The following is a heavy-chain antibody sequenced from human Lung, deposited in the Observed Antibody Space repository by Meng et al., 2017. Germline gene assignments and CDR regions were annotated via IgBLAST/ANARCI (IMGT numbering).Heavy chain of an antibody. CDR2: IKHSGRN. J-gene: IGHJ4*02. V-gene: IGHV4-34*01. D-gene: IGHD4-11*01. Sequence: LHVWCGVLLYPAETLSLTCVVSGGSFSDYYWTWFPQHQAKGLEWIAEIKHSGRNNYNPSLESRATISVDTSQNNLSLKLSSVTAADSAVYHCARGPTTMAHDFDYWGQGTLVTVSS. CDR3: ARGPTTMAHDFDY. CDR1: GGSFSDYY.